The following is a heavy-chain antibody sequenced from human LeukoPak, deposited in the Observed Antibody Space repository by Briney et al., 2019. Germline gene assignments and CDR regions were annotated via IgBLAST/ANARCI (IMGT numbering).Heavy chain of an antibody. V-gene: IGHV3-23*01. Sequence: GGSLRLSCAASGFTFSSYAMSWVRQAPGKGLEWVSAISGSGIGTYYADSVKGRFTISRDNSKNTLYLQMNSLRAEDTAVYYCARTQWLDEYYFDYWGQGTLVTVSS. D-gene: IGHD6-19*01. CDR1: GFTFSSYA. CDR3: ARTQWLDEYYFDY. J-gene: IGHJ4*02. CDR2: ISGSGIGT.